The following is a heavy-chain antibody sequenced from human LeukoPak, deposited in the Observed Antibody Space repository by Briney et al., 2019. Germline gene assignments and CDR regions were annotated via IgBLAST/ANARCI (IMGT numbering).Heavy chain of an antibody. CDR3: AKERGAEYYYGMDV. D-gene: IGHD4/OR15-4a*01. CDR1: GFTFDDYA. Sequence: GGSLRLSCAASGFTFDDYAMHWVRQAPGKGLEWVSAISRTSGNLGYADSVKGRFTISRDNAKNSLYLQMNSLRPEDTALYYCAKERGAEYYYGMDVWGQGTMVTVSS. V-gene: IGHV3-9*01. J-gene: IGHJ6*02. CDR2: ISRTSGNL.